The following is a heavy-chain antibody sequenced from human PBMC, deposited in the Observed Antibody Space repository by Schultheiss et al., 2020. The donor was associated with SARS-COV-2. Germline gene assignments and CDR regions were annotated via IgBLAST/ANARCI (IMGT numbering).Heavy chain of an antibody. CDR3: AMDGYNFWGIQHY. V-gene: IGHV4-34*01. CDR2: INHGEAT. CDR1: GGSFSGYY. D-gene: IGHD5-24*01. J-gene: IGHJ4*02. Sequence: SETLSLTCAVYGGSFSGYYWSWIRQPPGKGLEWIGEINHGEATNYNPSLKSRVTISVDTFKKQFSLKLNSVTAADTAVYFCAMDGYNFWGIQHYWGQGTLVTVSS.